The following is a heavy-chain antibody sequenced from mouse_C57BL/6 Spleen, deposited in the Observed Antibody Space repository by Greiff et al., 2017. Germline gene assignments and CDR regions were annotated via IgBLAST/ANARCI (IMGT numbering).Heavy chain of an antibody. D-gene: IGHD2-10*01. CDR1: GYAFSSSW. CDR2: IYPGDGDT. Sequence: QVQLQQSGPELVKPGASVKISCKASGYAFSSSWMNWVKQRPGKGLEWIGRIYPGDGDTNYNGKFKGKATLTADKSSSTAYMQLSSLTSEDSAVYCCARGILLAYAMDYWGQGTSVTVSS. V-gene: IGHV1-82*01. J-gene: IGHJ4*01. CDR3: ARGILLAYAMDY.